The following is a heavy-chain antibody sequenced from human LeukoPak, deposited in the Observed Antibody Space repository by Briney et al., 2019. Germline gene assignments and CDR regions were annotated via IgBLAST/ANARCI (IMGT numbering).Heavy chain of an antibody. CDR1: GFTFDDYA. CDR3: AKGSQQLVRGFDY. J-gene: IGHJ4*02. CDR2: ISWNSGSI. V-gene: IGHV3-9*01. Sequence: PGGSLRLSCAASGFTFDDYAMHWVRQAPGKGLEWVSGISWNSGSIGYADSVKGRFTISRDDAKNSLYLQMNSLRAEDTALYYCAKGSQQLVRGFDYWGQGTLVTVSS. D-gene: IGHD6-13*01.